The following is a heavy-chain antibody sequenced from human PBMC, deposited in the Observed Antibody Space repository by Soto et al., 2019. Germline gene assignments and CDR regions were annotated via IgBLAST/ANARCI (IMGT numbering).Heavy chain of an antibody. D-gene: IGHD6-6*01. CDR3: AREVDYSSAYGISSSFDY. CDR2: MSKGGSS. Sequence: PRGSLRLSCAASGFTLSSYTMHWVRQAPGKGLEWVAVMSKGGSSNYADSVKGRFTISRDISKNTLYLQVNSLRAEDTAVYYCAREVDYSSAYGISSSFDYWGHGTLVTVSS. V-gene: IGHV3-30-3*01. J-gene: IGHJ4*01. CDR1: GFTLSSYT.